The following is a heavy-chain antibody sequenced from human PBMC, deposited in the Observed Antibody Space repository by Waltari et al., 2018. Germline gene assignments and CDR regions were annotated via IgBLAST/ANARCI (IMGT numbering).Heavy chain of an antibody. V-gene: IGHV4-31*03. CDR1: GGSISSGGYY. CDR2: LYHSGIT. Sequence: QVQLQESGPGLVKPSQTLSLTCTVSGGSISSGGYYWSWIRQHPGKGLEWIGYLYHSGITYYNPALKSRVTISVDRSKNQFSLKLSSVTAADTAVYYCARHSYYYDSSGYSPSTLEYWGQGTLVTVSS. D-gene: IGHD3-22*01. CDR3: ARHSYYYDSSGYSPSTLEY. J-gene: IGHJ4*02.